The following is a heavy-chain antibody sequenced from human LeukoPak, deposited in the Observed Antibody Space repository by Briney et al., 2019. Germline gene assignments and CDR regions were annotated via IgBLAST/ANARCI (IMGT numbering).Heavy chain of an antibody. J-gene: IGHJ4*02. CDR3: ARGDDSSGYYPFDY. Sequence: PSETLSLTCAVYGGSFSGYYLSWIRQPPGKGLEWIGEINHSGSTNYNPSLKSRVTISVDTSKNQFSLKLSSVTAADTAVSYCARGDDSSGYYPFDYWGQGTLVTVSS. CDR1: GGSFSGYY. V-gene: IGHV4-34*01. D-gene: IGHD3-22*01. CDR2: INHSGST.